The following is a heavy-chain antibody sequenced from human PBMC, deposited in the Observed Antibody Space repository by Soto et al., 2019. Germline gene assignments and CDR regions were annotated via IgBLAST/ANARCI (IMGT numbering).Heavy chain of an antibody. J-gene: IGHJ6*02. V-gene: IGHV4-39*01. CDR3: ASLSYYDFWSGYFLDYYYYGMDV. Sequence: ASETLSLTCTVSGGSISSSSYYWGWIRQPPGKGLEWIGSIYYSGSTYYNPSLKSRVTISVDTSKNQFSLKLSSVTAADTAVYYCASLSYYDFWSGYFLDYYYYGMDVWGQGTTVTVSS. CDR1: GGSISSSSYY. D-gene: IGHD3-3*01. CDR2: IYYSGST.